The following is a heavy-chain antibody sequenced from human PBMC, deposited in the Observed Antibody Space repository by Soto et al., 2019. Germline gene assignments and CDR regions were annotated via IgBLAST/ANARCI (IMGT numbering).Heavy chain of an antibody. V-gene: IGHV3-7*01. CDR1: GFPFRDYL. CDR2: IKQDGNEK. CDR3: EIGHWLGK. J-gene: IGHJ4*02. D-gene: IGHD6-19*01. Sequence: EVQLVDSGGALVQPGESLRLSCAASGFPFRDYLMTWVRQAPGQGLEWVATIKQDGNEKYYVDSVKGRFTISRDNAKNSVYLHLNALRAEDTAVYYCEIGHWLGKWGQGTLVTVSS.